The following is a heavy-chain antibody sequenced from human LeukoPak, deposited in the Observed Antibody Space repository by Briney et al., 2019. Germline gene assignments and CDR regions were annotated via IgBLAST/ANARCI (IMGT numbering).Heavy chain of an antibody. Sequence: ASVRVSCKASGYTFTSYAMNWVRQAPGQGREWMGWINTNTGNPTYAQAFTARFVFSSDTSVSTAYLQISSLTAEDTAVYYCPRDHAPFHYYDSSGYKDYYYYYGMDVWGQGTTVTVSS. CDR2: INTNTGNP. J-gene: IGHJ6*02. D-gene: IGHD3-22*01. CDR3: PRDHAPFHYYDSSGYKDYYYYYGMDV. CDR1: GYTFTSYA. V-gene: IGHV7-4-1*02.